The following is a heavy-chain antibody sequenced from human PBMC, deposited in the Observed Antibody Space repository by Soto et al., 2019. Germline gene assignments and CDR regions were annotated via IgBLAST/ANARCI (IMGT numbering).Heavy chain of an antibody. J-gene: IGHJ6*03. D-gene: IGHD5-18*01. Sequence: ASETLSLTCTVSGGSISSGDYYWSWIRQPPGKGLEWIGYIYYSGSTNYNPSLKSRVTISVDTSKNQFSLKLSSVTAADTAVYYCARSDTAMGPSYYYYMDVWGKGTTVTVSS. CDR2: IYYSGST. CDR3: ARSDTAMGPSYYYYMDV. V-gene: IGHV4-61*08. CDR1: GGSISSGDYY.